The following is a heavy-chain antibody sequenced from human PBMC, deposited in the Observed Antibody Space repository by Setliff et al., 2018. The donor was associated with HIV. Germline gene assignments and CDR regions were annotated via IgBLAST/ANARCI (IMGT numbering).Heavy chain of an antibody. J-gene: IGHJ6*03. CDR3: ARHVKEVMTALWYYYYYMDV. CDR2: IYISGST. CDR1: GDSISSYY. V-gene: IGHV4-4*07. Sequence: PSETLSLTCTVSGDSISSYYWTWIRHPAGQGQEWIGRIYISGSTKYNPSIKSRVTMSVDTSKNQFSLKLSSVTAADTAVYYCARHVKEVMTALWYYYYYMDVWGKVTTVTVSS. D-gene: IGHD2-21*02.